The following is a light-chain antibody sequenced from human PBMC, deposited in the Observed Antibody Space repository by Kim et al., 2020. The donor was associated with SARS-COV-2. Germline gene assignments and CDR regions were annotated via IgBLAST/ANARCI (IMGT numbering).Light chain of an antibody. CDR2: DVS. CDR3: SSYTSSSTRV. J-gene: IGLJ3*02. CDR1: LSDVGGYNY. V-gene: IGLV2-14*03. Sequence: QSLTLSCAGTLSDVGGYNYVSWYQQHPAKAPILMIYDVSKRPSGVSSRFSGSKSGNTASLTISGLQAEDEADYYCSSYTSSSTRVFGGGTKLTVL.